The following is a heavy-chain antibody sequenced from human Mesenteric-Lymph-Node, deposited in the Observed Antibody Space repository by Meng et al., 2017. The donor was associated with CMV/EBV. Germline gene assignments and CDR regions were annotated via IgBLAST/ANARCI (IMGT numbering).Heavy chain of an antibody. CDR3: ARESGCSSTSCRYYYYYYGMDV. CDR2: IIPRSGGT. J-gene: IGHJ6*02. Sequence: ASVKVSCKASGYTFIDYYIHWVRQAPGQGLEWMGRIIPRSGGTNYAQKFQGRVTMTRDTSISTAYMELSRLRSDDTAVYYCARESGCSSTSCRYYYYYYGMDVGGQGTTVTVSS. CDR1: GYTFIDYY. V-gene: IGHV1-2*06. D-gene: IGHD2-2*01.